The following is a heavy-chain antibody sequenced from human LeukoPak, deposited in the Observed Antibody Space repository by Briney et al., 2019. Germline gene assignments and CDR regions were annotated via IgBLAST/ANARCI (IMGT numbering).Heavy chain of an antibody. V-gene: IGHV4-59*01. CDR2: IYYSGST. CDR3: ASFSKGGYEAQNYYYYYYMDV. D-gene: IGHD3-22*01. J-gene: IGHJ6*03. Sequence: PSETLSLTCTVSGGSISSYYWSWIRQPPGKGLEWIGYIYYSGSTNYNPSLKSRVTISVDTSKNQFSLKLSSVTAADTAVYYCASFSKGGYEAQNYYYYYYMDVWGKGTTVTVSS. CDR1: GGSISSYY.